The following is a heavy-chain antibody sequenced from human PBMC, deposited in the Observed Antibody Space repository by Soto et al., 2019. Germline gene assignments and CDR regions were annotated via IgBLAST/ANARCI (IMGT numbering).Heavy chain of an antibody. CDR2: VHHSWGS. Sequence: QVQLQESGPGLVKPSETLSLSCTVSGGSISSYYWSWFRQSPGKRMEWIGYVHHSWGSSYNPSLQSRVAISLDTSKSQFSLKVTSVTATDTAVYHCARQGFGPLHGLVDVWGQGTTVTVSS. J-gene: IGHJ6*02. CDR1: GGSISSYY. CDR3: ARQGFGPLHGLVDV. V-gene: IGHV4-59*08. D-gene: IGHD3-10*01.